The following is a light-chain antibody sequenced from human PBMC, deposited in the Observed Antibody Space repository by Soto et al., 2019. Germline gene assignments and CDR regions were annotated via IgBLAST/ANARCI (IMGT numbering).Light chain of an antibody. CDR3: QQYYSIPFT. CDR2: WAS. Sequence: DIALTQSPDSLAVSLGERATINCKSSQSVLYSSNNKNYLAWYQQKAGQPPKVLIYWASTRESGVPDRFSGSGSGTDFTLTISSLKAEDVAVYYCQQYYSIPFTFGQGTKLEMK. CDR1: QSVLYSSNNKNY. J-gene: IGKJ2*01. V-gene: IGKV4-1*01.